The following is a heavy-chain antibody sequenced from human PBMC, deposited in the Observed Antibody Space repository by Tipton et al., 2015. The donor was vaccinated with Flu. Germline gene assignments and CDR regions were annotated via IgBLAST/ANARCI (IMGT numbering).Heavy chain of an antibody. CDR1: GDSISSDYY. V-gene: IGHV4-38-2*01. J-gene: IGHJ4*02. Sequence: TLSLTCSVSGDSISSDYYWGWIRQPPGKGLEWIGNIFHTGSTYYNPSLQSRVAISLDTFKNQFSLKLTSVTAADTAVYYCATTTYYYGSGSHDYWGQGTLVTVSS. CDR3: ATTTYYYGSGSHDY. CDR2: IFHTGST. D-gene: IGHD3-10*01.